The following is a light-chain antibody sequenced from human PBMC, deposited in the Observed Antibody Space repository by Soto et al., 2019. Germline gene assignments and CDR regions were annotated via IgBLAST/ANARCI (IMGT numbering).Light chain of an antibody. CDR1: QNIKSF. V-gene: IGKV1-39*01. CDR2: ATS. CDR3: QQTYVAPVT. J-gene: IGKJ4*01. Sequence: DIQMTQSPSSLSASVGERVTITCRASQNIKSFLNWYQQKPGKAPKLLIYATSSVQSGVPARFSGGRSGTDFSLSISSLQPEDFATYYWQQTYVAPVTFGGGTKVEI.